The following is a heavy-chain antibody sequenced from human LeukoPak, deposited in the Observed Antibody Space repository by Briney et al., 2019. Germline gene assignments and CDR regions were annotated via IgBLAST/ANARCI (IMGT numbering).Heavy chain of an antibody. J-gene: IGHJ6*02. CDR2: IYYSGST. V-gene: IGHV4-59*08. D-gene: IGHD2-2*01. CDR1: GGSISSYY. Sequence: SETLSLTCTVSGGSISSYYWSWIRQPPGKGLEWIGYIYYSGSTNYNPSPKSRVTISVDTSKNQFSLKLSSVTAADTAVYYCARHYRASSMDYYYYGMDVWGQGTTVTVSS. CDR3: ARHYRASSMDYYYYGMDV.